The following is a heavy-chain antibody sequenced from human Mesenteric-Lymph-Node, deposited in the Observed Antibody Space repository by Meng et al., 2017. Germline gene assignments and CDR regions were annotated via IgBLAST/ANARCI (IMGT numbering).Heavy chain of an antibody. CDR2: IYWDDDQ. D-gene: IGHD1-26*01. CDR1: GFSLTTSGVG. J-gene: IGHJ4*02. V-gene: IGHV2-5*02. CDR3: AHRLVETSAHPFDY. Sequence: SGPTLVKPTQTLTLTCTLSGFSLTTSGVGVGWIRQPPGKALEWLALIYWDDDQRYSPFLKSRLTITRDTSKNQVVLTMTNMGPVDTATYYCAHRLVETSAHPFDYWGQGILVTVSS.